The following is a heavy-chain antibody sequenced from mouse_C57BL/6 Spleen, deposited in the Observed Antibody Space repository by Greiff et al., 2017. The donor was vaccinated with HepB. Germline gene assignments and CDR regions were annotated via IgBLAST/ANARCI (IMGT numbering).Heavy chain of an antibody. D-gene: IGHD2-4*01. Sequence: VQLVESGAELARPGASVKLSCKASGYTFTSYGISWVKQRTGQGLEWIGEIYPRSGNTYYNEKFKGKATLTADKSSSTAYMELRSLTSEDSAVYFCARGYEYDAMDYWGQGTSVTVSS. J-gene: IGHJ4*01. CDR3: ARGYEYDAMDY. CDR2: IYPRSGNT. CDR1: GYTFTSYG. V-gene: IGHV1-81*01.